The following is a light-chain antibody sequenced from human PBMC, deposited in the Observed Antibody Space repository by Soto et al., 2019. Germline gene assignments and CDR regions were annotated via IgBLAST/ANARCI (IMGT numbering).Light chain of an antibody. Sequence: QSVLTQPPSASGSPGQSVTISCTGTSSDVGCYKYVSWYQQYPGKAPKVMIYEVSKRPSGVPDRFSGSKSGNTASLTVSGLQAEDEADYYCSSYAGSNNLVFGGGTKLTVL. J-gene: IGLJ2*01. V-gene: IGLV2-8*01. CDR1: SSDVGCYKY. CDR3: SSYAGSNNLV. CDR2: EVS.